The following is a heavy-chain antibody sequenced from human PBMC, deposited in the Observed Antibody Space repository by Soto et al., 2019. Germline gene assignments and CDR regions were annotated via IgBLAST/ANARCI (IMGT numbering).Heavy chain of an antibody. V-gene: IGHV4-30-4*01. CDR1: GGSISSGDYY. Sequence: SETLSLTCTVSGGSISSGDYYWSWIRQPPGKGLEWIGYIYYSGSTYYNPSLKSRVTISVDTSKNQFSLKLSSVTAADTAVYYCARERSCSGGSCYPFDYWGQGTLVTVSS. J-gene: IGHJ4*02. CDR2: IYYSGST. D-gene: IGHD2-15*01. CDR3: ARERSCSGGSCYPFDY.